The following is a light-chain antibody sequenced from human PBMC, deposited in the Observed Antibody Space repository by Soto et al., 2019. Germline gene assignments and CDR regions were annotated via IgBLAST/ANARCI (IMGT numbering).Light chain of an antibody. J-gene: IGLJ2*01. CDR1: SSNIETNT. CDR3: AVCEDSLSGMV. V-gene: IGLV1-44*01. Sequence: QSVLTQPPSASGTPGQRVTISCSGSSSNIETNTVDWYQHLPGTAPKVLIFNNNQRPSGVPDRFSGSKSGTSASLAISGLQSQDEADYYCAVCEDSLSGMVFGGGTKLTVL. CDR2: NNN.